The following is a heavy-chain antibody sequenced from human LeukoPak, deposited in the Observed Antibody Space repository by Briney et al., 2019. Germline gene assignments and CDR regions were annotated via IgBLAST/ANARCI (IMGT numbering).Heavy chain of an antibody. CDR3: ARLRGPNCSGGSCYDY. D-gene: IGHD2-15*01. J-gene: IGHJ4*02. CDR1: GYTFRSYT. V-gene: IGHV7-4-1*02. CDR2: INTNTGNP. Sequence: ASVKVSCKASGYTFRSYTMNWVRQAPGQGLEWMGWINTNTGNPTYAQGFTGRFAFSLDTSVSTAYLQISSLKAEDTAVYYCARLRGPNCSGGSCYDYWGQGTLVTVSS.